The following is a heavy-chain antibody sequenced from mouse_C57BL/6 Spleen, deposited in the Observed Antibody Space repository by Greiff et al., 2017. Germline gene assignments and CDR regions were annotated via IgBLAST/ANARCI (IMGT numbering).Heavy chain of an antibody. J-gene: IGHJ1*03. D-gene: IGHD2-4*01. Sequence: VQLQQSGAELMKPGASVKLSCKATGYTFTGYWIEWVKQRPGHGLEWIGEILPGSGSTNYNEKFKGKATFTADTSSNTAYMQLSSLTTEDSAIYYWARGTIYYDYANWYFDVWGTGTTVTVSS. CDR3: ARGTIYYDYANWYFDV. CDR2: ILPGSGST. CDR1: GYTFTGYW. V-gene: IGHV1-9*01.